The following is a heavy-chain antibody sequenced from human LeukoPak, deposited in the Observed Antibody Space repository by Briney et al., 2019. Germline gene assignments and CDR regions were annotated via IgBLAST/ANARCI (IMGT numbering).Heavy chain of an antibody. CDR2: ISWDGGST. J-gene: IGHJ6*03. CDR1: GFTFDDYT. CDR3: AKDGGKERATVTSDYYYYMDV. Sequence: GGSLRLSCAASGFTFDDYTMHWVRQAPGKGLEWVSLISWDGGSTYYADSVKGRFNMSRDNSKNSLYLQMNSLRTEDTALYYCAKDGGKERATVTSDYYYYMDVWGKGTTVTVSS. V-gene: IGHV3-43*01. D-gene: IGHD4-11*01.